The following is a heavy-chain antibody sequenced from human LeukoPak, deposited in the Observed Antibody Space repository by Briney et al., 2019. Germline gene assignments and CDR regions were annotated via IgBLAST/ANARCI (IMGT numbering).Heavy chain of an antibody. CDR3: ARVGPLAVGTGKRVYSFDY. D-gene: IGHD1-1*01. CDR1: GFSITSGDY. Sequence: SDTLSLTCGVSGFSITSGDYWGWIRPSPGRGLEWIGSISHSGDTYYIPSLRSRVTMSLDTSRNQFSLDLRSVSAADTAVYFCARVGPLAVGTGKRVYSFDYWGQGTLVTVSS. V-gene: IGHV4-38-2*01. J-gene: IGHJ4*02. CDR2: ISHSGDT.